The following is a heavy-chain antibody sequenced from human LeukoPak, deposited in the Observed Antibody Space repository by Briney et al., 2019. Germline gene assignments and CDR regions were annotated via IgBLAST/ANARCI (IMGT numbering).Heavy chain of an antibody. V-gene: IGHV4-34*01. J-gene: IGHJ4*02. CDR3: ARGGGYSGYYFDS. CDR2: INHSGST. D-gene: IGHD5-12*01. Sequence: SETLSLTCTVSGGSISSYYWSWIRQPPGKGLEWIGEINHSGSTNYNPSLKSRVTISVDTSKNQFSLKLSSVTAADTAVYYCARGGGYSGYYFDSWGQGTLVTVSS. CDR1: GGSISSYY.